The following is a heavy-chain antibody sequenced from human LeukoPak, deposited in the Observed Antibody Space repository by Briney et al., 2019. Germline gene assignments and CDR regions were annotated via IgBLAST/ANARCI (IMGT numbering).Heavy chain of an antibody. Sequence: PGGSLRLSCAASGFTFSDYYMGWIRQAPGKGPEWVATMKPDGSEKYYVDSVKGRFTISRDNAKNSVYLQMDSLRVEDTAVYYCAKDAFWGRGTLVTVSS. CDR1: GFTFSDYY. J-gene: IGHJ4*02. CDR2: MKPDGSEK. V-gene: IGHV3-7*01. CDR3: AKDAF.